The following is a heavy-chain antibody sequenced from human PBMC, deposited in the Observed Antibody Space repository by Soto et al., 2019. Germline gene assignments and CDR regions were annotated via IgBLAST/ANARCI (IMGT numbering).Heavy chain of an antibody. D-gene: IGHD3-9*01. V-gene: IGHV3-23*01. CDR2: ISGSGGST. Sequence: EVQLLESGGGLVQPGGSLRLSCAASGFTFSSYAMSWVRQAPGKGLEWVSAISGSGGSTYYADSVKGGFTISRDNSKNTLYLQMNSLRAEDTAVYYCAKDLDYDILTGYSPSFDYWGQGTLVTVSS. CDR3: AKDLDYDILTGYSPSFDY. J-gene: IGHJ4*02. CDR1: GFTFSSYA.